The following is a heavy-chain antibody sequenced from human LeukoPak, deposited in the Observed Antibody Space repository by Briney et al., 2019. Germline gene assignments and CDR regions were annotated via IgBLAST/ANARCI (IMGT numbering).Heavy chain of an antibody. CDR1: GGSISSYY. CDR2: IYYSGST. V-gene: IGHV4-59*01. CDR3: ARFIMVRGVKGWYFDL. D-gene: IGHD3-10*01. Sequence: SETLSLTCTVSGGSISSYYWSWIRQPPGKGLEWIGYIYYSGSTNYNPSLKSRVTISVDTSKNQFSLKLSSVTAADTAVYYCARFIMVRGVKGWYFDLWGRGTLVTVSS. J-gene: IGHJ2*01.